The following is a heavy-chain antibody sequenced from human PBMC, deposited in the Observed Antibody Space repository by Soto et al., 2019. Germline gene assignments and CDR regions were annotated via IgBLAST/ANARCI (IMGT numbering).Heavy chain of an antibody. Sequence: PRLSCTTSGFSFSDYAMSWVRQAPGKGLEWVGFIRSKAYAGTTEYAASVKGRFTMSRDDSKSIAYLQMDGLKIEDTGVYYCTSNYNNYEYYGMDVWGQGTTVTVSS. V-gene: IGHV3-49*04. D-gene: IGHD4-4*01. CDR2: IRSKAYAGTT. CDR3: TSNYNNYEYYGMDV. J-gene: IGHJ6*02. CDR1: GFSFSDYA.